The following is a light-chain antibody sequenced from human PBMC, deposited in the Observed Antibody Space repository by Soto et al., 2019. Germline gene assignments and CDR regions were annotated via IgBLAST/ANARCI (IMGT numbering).Light chain of an antibody. CDR3: QQSYNTPPT. V-gene: IGKV1-39*01. J-gene: IGKJ3*01. CDR2: TAS. CDR1: QSISSY. Sequence: DIQMTQSPSSLSASVGDRVTITCRASQSISSYLNWYQQKPGKAPKLLIYTASTLQSGVPSRFSGRGSGTDFTLTISRLQPEDFATYYCQQSYNTPPTFGPGTKVDIK.